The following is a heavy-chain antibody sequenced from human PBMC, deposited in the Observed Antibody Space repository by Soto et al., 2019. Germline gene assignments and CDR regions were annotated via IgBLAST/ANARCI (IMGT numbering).Heavy chain of an antibody. V-gene: IGHV1-69*02. CDR2: IIPILGIA. J-gene: IGHJ4*02. Sequence: QVQLVQSGAEVKKPGSSVKVSCKASGGTFSSYTISWVRQAPGQGLEWMGRIIPILGIANYAQKFQGRVTITADKSTSTAYMELSSLRSEDTAVDYCARGGIAAAGGLDYWGQGTLVTVSS. CDR3: ARGGIAAAGGLDY. D-gene: IGHD6-13*01. CDR1: GGTFSSYT.